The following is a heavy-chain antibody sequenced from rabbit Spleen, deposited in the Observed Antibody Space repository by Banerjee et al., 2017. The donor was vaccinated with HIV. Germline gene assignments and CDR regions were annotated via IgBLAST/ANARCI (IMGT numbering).Heavy chain of an antibody. CDR2: IDPIFGST. J-gene: IGHJ4*01. Sequence: QLEESGGDLVKPGASLTLTCKASGLDFSSRYWICWVRQAPGKGLEWIGYIDPIFGSTVYASWVNGRFTISSDNAQNTLYLQLNSLTAADTATYFCAREVLYAAYAGFGYVTMYYFDLWGQGTLVTVS. D-gene: IGHD6-1*01. V-gene: IGHV1S43*01. CDR1: GLDFSSRYW. CDR3: AREVLYAAYAGFGYVTMYYFDL.